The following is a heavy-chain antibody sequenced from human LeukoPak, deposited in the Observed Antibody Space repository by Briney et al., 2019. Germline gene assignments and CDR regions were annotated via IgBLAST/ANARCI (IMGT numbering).Heavy chain of an antibody. CDR3: ARERELLWFGELRGWFDP. CDR1: GGSFSGYY. J-gene: IGHJ5*02. D-gene: IGHD3-10*01. CDR2: INHSGST. V-gene: IGHV4-34*01. Sequence: PSETLSLTCAVYGGSFSGYYWSWIRQPPGKGLEWIGEINHSGSTNYNPSLKSRVTTSVDTSKNQFSLKLSSVTAADTAVYYCARERELLWFGELRGWFDPWGQGTLVTVSS.